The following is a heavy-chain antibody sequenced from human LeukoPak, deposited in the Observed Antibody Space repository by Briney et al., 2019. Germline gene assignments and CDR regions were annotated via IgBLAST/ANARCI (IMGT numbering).Heavy chain of an antibody. J-gene: IGHJ4*02. D-gene: IGHD6-13*01. CDR1: GGSISSSSYY. CDR3: ARHGGSSWYFAFDY. Sequence: SGTLSLTCTVSGGSISSSSYYWGWIRQPPGKGLEWIGSIYYSGSTYYNPSLKSRVTISVDTSKNQFSLKLSSVTAADTAVYYCARHGGSSWYFAFDYWGQGTLVTVSS. CDR2: IYYSGST. V-gene: IGHV4-39*01.